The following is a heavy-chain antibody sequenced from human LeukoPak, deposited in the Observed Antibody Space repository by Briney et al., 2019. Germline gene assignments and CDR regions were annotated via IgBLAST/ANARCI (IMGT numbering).Heavy chain of an antibody. Sequence: PGGSLRLSCVASGFTFTKYDMHWVRQPPGKSLQWVSSIGTSGDAYSLDSVKGRFTISRDNSKNTLYLQMNSLRAEDTAEYYCANLVYHYDSMSWGQGTLVTVSS. D-gene: IGHD3-22*01. CDR3: ANLVYHYDSMS. CDR2: IGTSGDA. V-gene: IGHV3-13*01. CDR1: GFTFTKYD. J-gene: IGHJ5*02.